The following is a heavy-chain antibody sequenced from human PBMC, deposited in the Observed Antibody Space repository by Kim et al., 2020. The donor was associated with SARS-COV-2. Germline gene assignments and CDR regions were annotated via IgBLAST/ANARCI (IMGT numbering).Heavy chain of an antibody. CDR3: ASPVGDTTPFDY. J-gene: IGHJ4*02. CDR1: GGSISSSSYY. CDR2: IYYSGST. Sequence: SETLSLTCTVSGGSISSSSYYWGWIRQPPGKGLEWIGSIYYSGSTYYNPSLKSRVTISVDTSKNQFSLKLSSVTAADTAVYYCASPVGDTTPFDYWGREPWSPSPQ. V-gene: IGHV4-39*01. D-gene: IGHD1-1*01.